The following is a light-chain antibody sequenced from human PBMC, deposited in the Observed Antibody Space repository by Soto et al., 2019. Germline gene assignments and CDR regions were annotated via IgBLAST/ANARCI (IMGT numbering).Light chain of an antibody. J-gene: IGLJ2*01. CDR3: SSHAGSSVL. CDR1: SSDVGGYNY. Sequence: QSALTQPPSASGSPGQSVTISCTGTSSDVGGYNYVSWYQQHPGKAPKLMIYDVSKRPSGVPDRFSGSKSGNTASLTASGLQAEDEADYYCSSHAGSSVLFGGGTQLTVL. CDR2: DVS. V-gene: IGLV2-8*01.